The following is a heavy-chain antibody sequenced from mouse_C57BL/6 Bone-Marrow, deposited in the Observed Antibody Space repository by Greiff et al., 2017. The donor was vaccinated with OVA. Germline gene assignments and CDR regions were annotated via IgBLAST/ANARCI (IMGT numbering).Heavy chain of an antibody. CDR1: GFNIKDDY. Sequence: EVKLLESGAELVRPGASVKLSCTASGFNIKDDYMHWVKERPEQGLAWIGWIDPENGDTEYASKFQGKATITADTSSKTVYLQLSSLTSEDTAVYYCTTYRYWGQGTTLTVSS. V-gene: IGHV14-4*01. CDR2: IDPENGDT. CDR3: TTYRY. J-gene: IGHJ2*01.